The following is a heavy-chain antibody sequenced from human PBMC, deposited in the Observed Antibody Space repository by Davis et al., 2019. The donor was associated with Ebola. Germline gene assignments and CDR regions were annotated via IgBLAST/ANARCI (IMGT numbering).Heavy chain of an antibody. D-gene: IGHD3-10*01. CDR1: GGTFTSYA. CDR2: INAGNGNT. CDR3: ARDDYWSGENWFDP. V-gene: IGHV1-3*01. Sequence: AASVKVSCKASGGTFTSYAMHWVRQAPGQRLEWMGWINAGNGNTKYSQKFQGRVTITRDTSASTAYMELSSLRSEDTAVYYCARDDYWSGENWFDPWGQGTLVTVSS. J-gene: IGHJ5*02.